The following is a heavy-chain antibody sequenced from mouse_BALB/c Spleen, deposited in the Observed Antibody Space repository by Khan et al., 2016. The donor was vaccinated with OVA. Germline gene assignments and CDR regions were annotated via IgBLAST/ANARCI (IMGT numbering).Heavy chain of an antibody. J-gene: IGHJ3*01. CDR1: GFTFSTYG. V-gene: IGHV5-6*01. Sequence: EVELVESGGDLVKPGGSLKLSCAASGFTFSTYGMSWVRQTPDKRLEWVATISSGGSYTYYPDNVKGRFTIPRDNAKNTLYLQMSSLKSEDTAIYYGARIAYYYNSEGVAYWGQWTLVTVSA. CDR2: ISSGGSYT. D-gene: IGHD1-1*01. CDR3: ARIAYYYNSEGVAY.